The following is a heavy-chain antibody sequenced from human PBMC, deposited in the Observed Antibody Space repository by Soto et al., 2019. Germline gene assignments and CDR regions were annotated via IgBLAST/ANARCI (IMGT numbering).Heavy chain of an antibody. CDR3: VKGKESGYRGAFDS. CDR1: GFNFGIYA. CDR2: VSGSGGSP. V-gene: IGHV3-23*01. J-gene: IGHJ4*02. Sequence: GGSLRLSCAASGFNFGIYAMGWVRHAPGKGLEWVSGVSGSGGSPYYADSVKGRLTISKDKSKNTLYLDLNNLRPEDTAVYFCVKGKESGYRGAFDSWGQGTMVTVSS. D-gene: IGHD5-18*01.